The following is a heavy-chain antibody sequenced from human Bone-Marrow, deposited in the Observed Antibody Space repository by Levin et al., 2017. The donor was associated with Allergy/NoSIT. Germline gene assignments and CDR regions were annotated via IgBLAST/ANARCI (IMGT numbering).Heavy chain of an antibody. Sequence: PSETLSLTCAVSGYSVTHGYYWGWIRQPPGKGLEWIANINHRGTTDYNPSLRSRVTISIDTSKNQFSLNLSSVTASDTALYYCARATFGEFKFDLWGQGTLVTASS. J-gene: IGHJ4*02. CDR2: INHRGTT. CDR1: GYSVTHGYY. CDR3: ARATFGEFKFDL. D-gene: IGHD3-10*01. V-gene: IGHV4-38-2*01.